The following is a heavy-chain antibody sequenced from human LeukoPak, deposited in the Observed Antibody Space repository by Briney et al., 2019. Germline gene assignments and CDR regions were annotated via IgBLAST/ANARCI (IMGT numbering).Heavy chain of an antibody. Sequence: GSLRLSCAASGFTYSSYAMHWVRQAPGKGLEWVAVIWYDGSNKYYADSVKGRFTISRDNSKNTLFLQMNSLRAEDTAVYYCARADHGWYTFDYWGQGTLVTVPS. J-gene: IGHJ4*02. D-gene: IGHD6-19*01. V-gene: IGHV3-33*01. CDR1: GFTYSSYA. CDR2: IWYDGSNK. CDR3: ARADHGWYTFDY.